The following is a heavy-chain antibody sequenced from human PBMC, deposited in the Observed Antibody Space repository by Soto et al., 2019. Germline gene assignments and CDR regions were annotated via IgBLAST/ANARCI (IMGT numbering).Heavy chain of an antibody. Sequence: EVQLVESGGGLVQPGGSLRLSCAASGFTFSSYWVHWVRQAPGKGLVWVSRINSDGSSTSYADSVKGRFTITRDNAKNTLCLQMNSLSAEDTAVYYCARDYGDYLDSFDIWGQGTMVTVSS. CDR1: GFTFSSYW. CDR2: INSDGSST. D-gene: IGHD4-17*01. CDR3: ARDYGDYLDSFDI. J-gene: IGHJ3*02. V-gene: IGHV3-74*01.